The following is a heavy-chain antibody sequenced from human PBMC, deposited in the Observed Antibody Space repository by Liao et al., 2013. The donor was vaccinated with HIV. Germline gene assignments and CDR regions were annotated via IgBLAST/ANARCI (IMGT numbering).Heavy chain of an antibody. D-gene: IGHD3-22*01. CDR1: GGSISSGGYS. V-gene: IGHV4-30-2*01. J-gene: IGHJ4*02. Sequence: LQLQESGSGLVKPSQTLSLTCAVSGGSISSGGYSWSWIRQPPGKGLEWIGRIYTSGSTNYNPSLKSRVTMSVDTSKNQFSLKLSSVTAADTAVYYCARSGYYYDSSGYRFDYWGQGTLVTVSS. CDR3: ARSGYYYDSSGYRFDY. CDR2: IYTSGST.